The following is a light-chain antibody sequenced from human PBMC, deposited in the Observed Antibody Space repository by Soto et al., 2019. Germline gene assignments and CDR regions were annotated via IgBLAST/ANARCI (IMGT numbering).Light chain of an antibody. CDR2: SAS. J-gene: IGKJ2*01. CDR3: LQHSDYPFT. Sequence: DIQMTQSPSSLSASVGDRVTITCRASQGIRDALGWYQQKPGKVPKRLIYSASSLQNGVPSRLSGSGSETVFTLTISSLQPEDFATYFCLQHSDYPFTFGQGNRLEI. V-gene: IGKV1-17*01. CDR1: QGIRDA.